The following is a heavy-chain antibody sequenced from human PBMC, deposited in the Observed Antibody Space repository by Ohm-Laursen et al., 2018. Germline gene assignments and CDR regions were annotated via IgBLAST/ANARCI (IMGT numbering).Heavy chain of an antibody. D-gene: IGHD3-16*01. J-gene: IGHJ4*02. V-gene: IGHV3-48*03. CDR1: GFTFSNYE. CDR3: AKSSRSFYDYVWGREIDY. CDR2: ISSGGSTI. Sequence: SLRLSCAASGFTFSNYEMNWVRQAPGKGLEWVSYISSGGSTIYYADSVKGRFTISRDNARNSLYLQMNSLRAEDTAVYYCAKSSRSFYDYVWGREIDYWGQGTLVTVSS.